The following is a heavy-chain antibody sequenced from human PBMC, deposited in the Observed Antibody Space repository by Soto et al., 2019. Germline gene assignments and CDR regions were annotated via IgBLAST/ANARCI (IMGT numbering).Heavy chain of an antibody. D-gene: IGHD6-6*01. V-gene: IGHV3-64D*06. J-gene: IGHJ4*02. CDR1: GFPFSNRA. Sequence: SGGPLRLSCSASGFPFSNRAMHWVRQAPGKGLEYVSAINYNGGTTYYVDSVKGRFTISRDNSKNTLYLQMSSLKVEDTAMYHCVTWGGIEARNLDHWGQGTLVTVSS. CDR2: INYNGGTT. CDR3: VTWGGIEARNLDH.